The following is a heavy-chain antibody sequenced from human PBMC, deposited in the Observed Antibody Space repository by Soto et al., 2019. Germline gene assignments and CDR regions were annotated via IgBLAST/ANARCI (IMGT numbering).Heavy chain of an antibody. Sequence: ASEKVSCKASGYTFTSYGINWVRQAPGRGLEWMGWINPGNGNTKYSQQFQGRVIIDRDTSARTAYMELSSLRSEDTAVYYCARGGYFDSSNYLAYWGLGTLVTVSS. CDR1: GYTFTSYG. CDR3: ARGGYFDSSNYLAY. CDR2: INPGNGNT. J-gene: IGHJ4*02. D-gene: IGHD3-22*01. V-gene: IGHV1-3*01.